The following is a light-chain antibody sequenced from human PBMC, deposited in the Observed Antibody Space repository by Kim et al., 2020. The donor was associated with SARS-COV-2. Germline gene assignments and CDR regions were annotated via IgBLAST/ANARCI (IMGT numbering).Light chain of an antibody. CDR3: AAWDDSLSGNWV. CDR2: RNN. J-gene: IGLJ3*02. V-gene: IGLV1-47*01. CDR1: SSNIGSNY. Sequence: ELTQPPSASGTPEQRVTISCSGSSSNIGSNYVYWYQQLPGTAPKLLIYRNNQRPSGVPDRFSGSKSGTSASLAISGLRSEDEADYYCAAWDDSLSGNWVFGGGTQLTVL.